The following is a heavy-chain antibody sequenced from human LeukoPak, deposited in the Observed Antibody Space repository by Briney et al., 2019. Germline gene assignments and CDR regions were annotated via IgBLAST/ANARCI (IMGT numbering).Heavy chain of an antibody. CDR3: ARRAGDYSHPYDY. Sequence: GGSLRLSCVGSGFTFTTYGMSWVRQAPGKGLEWVSSISGSADSTYHGDSVKGRFTISRDNSKNTLYLQMNSLRHEDTAVYYCARRAGDYSHPYDYWGQGTLVTVSS. J-gene: IGHJ4*02. CDR2: ISGSADST. V-gene: IGHV3-23*01. D-gene: IGHD3-22*01. CDR1: GFTFTTYG.